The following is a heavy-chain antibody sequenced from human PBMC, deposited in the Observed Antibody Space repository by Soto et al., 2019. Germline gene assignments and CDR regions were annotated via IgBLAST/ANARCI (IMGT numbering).Heavy chain of an antibody. CDR2: INHSGST. V-gene: IGHV4-34*01. J-gene: IGHJ5*02. CDR3: ARAEPGTAMGNWFDP. D-gene: IGHD5-18*01. Sequence: GKGLEWIGEINHSGSTNYNPSLKSRVTISVDTSKNQFSLKLSSATAADTAVYYCARAEPGTAMGNWFDPWGQGTLVTVSS.